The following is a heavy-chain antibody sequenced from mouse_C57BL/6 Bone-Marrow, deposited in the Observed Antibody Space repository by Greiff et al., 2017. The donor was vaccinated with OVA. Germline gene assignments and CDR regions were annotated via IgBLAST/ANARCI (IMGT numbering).Heavy chain of an antibody. CDR1: GYTFTSYW. D-gene: IGHD3-2*02. Sequence: VQLQQPGAELVKPGASVKLSCKASGYTFTSYWMQWVKQRPGQGLEWIGEIDPSDSYTNYNPKFKGTAPLTVDTSSSTAYMKLSSLTSEDSAVYYCARQLRSFAYWGQGTLVTVSA. J-gene: IGHJ3*01. CDR2: IDPSDSYT. CDR3: ARQLRSFAY. V-gene: IGHV1-50*01.